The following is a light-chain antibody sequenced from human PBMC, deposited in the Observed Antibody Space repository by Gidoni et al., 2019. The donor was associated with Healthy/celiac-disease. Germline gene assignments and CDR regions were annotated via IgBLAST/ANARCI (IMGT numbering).Light chain of an antibody. CDR3: QQRSNWLT. Sequence: EIVLTQSPATLSWSPGERATFSCRASHSVSSYLAWYQQKPGQAPRLIISDAYNRATGLPARFSGSGAGTVFTLTISSQEPEDFAVYYCQQRSNWLTFXGXTKVEIK. CDR2: DAY. CDR1: HSVSSY. V-gene: IGKV3-11*01. J-gene: IGKJ4*01.